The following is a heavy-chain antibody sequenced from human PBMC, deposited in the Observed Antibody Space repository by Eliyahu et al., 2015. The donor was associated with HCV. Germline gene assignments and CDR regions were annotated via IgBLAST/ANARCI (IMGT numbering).Heavy chain of an antibody. D-gene: IGHD6-19*01. Sequence: GTFRNYAISWVRQAPGQGLEWMGGIIPIFGTANYAQKFQDRVTITADKSTSTAFMELSSLRSEDTAVYYCARMIALSGTNYYGMDVWGQGTTVTVSS. V-gene: IGHV1-69*06. CDR2: IIPIFGTA. CDR3: ARMIALSGTNYYGMDV. CDR1: GTFRNYA. J-gene: IGHJ6*02.